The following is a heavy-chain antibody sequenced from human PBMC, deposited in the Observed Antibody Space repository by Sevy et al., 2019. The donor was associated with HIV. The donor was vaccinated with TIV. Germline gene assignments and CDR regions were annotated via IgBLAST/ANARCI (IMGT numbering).Heavy chain of an antibody. Sequence: GGSLRLSCAASGFTFSSHYMSWVRQAPGKGLECVANIKQDGSDKFYVESVKGRFTISRDNAKNSLYLQLSSLRAEDTAMYFCAREALYYYDSERHYDDAFDMWGPGTMVTVSS. V-gene: IGHV3-7*01. CDR3: AREALYYYDSERHYDDAFDM. J-gene: IGHJ3*02. D-gene: IGHD3-22*01. CDR1: GFTFSSHY. CDR2: IKQDGSDK.